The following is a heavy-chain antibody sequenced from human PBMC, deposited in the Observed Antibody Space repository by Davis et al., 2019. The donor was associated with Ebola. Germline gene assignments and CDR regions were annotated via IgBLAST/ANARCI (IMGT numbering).Heavy chain of an antibody. D-gene: IGHD2-15*01. CDR2: INAGNGNT. V-gene: IGHV1-3*01. CDR3: ARDCSGGSCYAWGYYYGMDV. Sequence: AASVKVSCKASGYTFSTYAMHWVRQAPGQRLEWMGWINAGNGNTKYSQELQGRVSIIRDTSASTAYMELSSLRSEDTAMYYCARDCSGGSCYAWGYYYGMDVWGQGTAVTVSS. CDR1: GYTFSTYA. J-gene: IGHJ6*02.